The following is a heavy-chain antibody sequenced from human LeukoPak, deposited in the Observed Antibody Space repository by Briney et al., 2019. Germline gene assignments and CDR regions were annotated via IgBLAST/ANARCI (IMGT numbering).Heavy chain of an antibody. J-gene: IGHJ4*02. D-gene: IGHD3-3*02. CDR1: GGSISSASYY. Sequence: SETLSLTCTVSGGSISSASYYWSWIRQPAGKGLEWIGRIYTSGSTNYNPSLKSRVTISVDTSKNQFSLKLSSVTAADTAVYYCARGSHFTDYWGQGTLVTVSS. CDR3: ARGSHFTDY. V-gene: IGHV4-61*02. CDR2: IYTSGST.